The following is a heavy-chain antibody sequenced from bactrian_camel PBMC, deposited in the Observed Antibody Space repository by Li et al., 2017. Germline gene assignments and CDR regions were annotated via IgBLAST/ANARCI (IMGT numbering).Heavy chain of an antibody. V-gene: IGHV3S7*01. Sequence: HVQLVESGGGLVQPGGSLRLSCQASGVAFSRYAIHWVRQAPGKGLEWVTSSYTDGSDSNYADSVRGRFTISRDNAKNMVYLQMNSLKSEDTALYYCTNYFGYWGQGTQVTVS. CDR3: TNYFGY. CDR1: GVAFSRYA. J-gene: IGHJ6*01. CDR2: SYTDGSDS.